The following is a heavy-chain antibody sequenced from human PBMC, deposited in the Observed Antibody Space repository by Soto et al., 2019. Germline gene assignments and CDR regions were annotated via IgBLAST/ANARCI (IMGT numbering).Heavy chain of an antibody. CDR2: IYYSGST. CDR3: ARDAGTSRDYYYYYYMDV. Sequence: NPSETLSLTCTVSGGSVSSGSYYWSWIRQPPGKGLEWIGYIYYSGSTNYNPSLKSRVTISVDTSKNQFSLKLSSVTAADTAVYYCARDAGTSRDYYYYYYMDVWGKGTTVTVSS. CDR1: GGSVSSGSYY. J-gene: IGHJ6*03. V-gene: IGHV4-61*01. D-gene: IGHD6-13*01.